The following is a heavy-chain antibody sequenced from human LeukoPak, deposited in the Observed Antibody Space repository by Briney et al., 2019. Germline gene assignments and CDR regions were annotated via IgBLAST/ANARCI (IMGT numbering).Heavy chain of an antibody. CDR1: GGSISSYY. V-gene: IGHV4-59*08. Sequence: PSETLSLTCTVSGGSISSYYWSWIRQPPGKGLEWIGHIYYSGSTKYNPSLKSRVTISVDTSKNQFSLKLSSVTAADTAVYYCARQGYCSSTSCPGWYYYYYMDVWGKGTTVTVSS. D-gene: IGHD2-2*01. CDR2: IYYSGST. J-gene: IGHJ6*03. CDR3: ARQGYCSSTSCPGWYYYYYMDV.